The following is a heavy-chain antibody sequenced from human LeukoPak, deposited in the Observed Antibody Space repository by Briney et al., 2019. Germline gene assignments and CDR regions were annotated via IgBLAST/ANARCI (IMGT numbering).Heavy chain of an antibody. CDR1: GGSISSSSYY. D-gene: IGHD3-10*01. CDR3: ARRYGSGSYFDFDY. Sequence: SETLSLTCTVSGGSISSSSYYWGWIRQPPGKGLEWIGSIYYSGSTYYNPSLKSRVTISVDTSKNQFSLKLSSVTAADTAVYYCARRYGSGSYFDFDYWGQGTPVTVSS. V-gene: IGHV4-39*01. CDR2: IYYSGST. J-gene: IGHJ4*02.